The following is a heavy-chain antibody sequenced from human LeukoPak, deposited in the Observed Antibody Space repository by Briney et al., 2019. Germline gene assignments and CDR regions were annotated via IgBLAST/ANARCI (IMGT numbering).Heavy chain of an antibody. CDR3: VRGFYSPHY. V-gene: IGHV4-4*07. CDR1: GGSISIFY. J-gene: IGHJ4*02. D-gene: IGHD4-11*01. Sequence: SETLTLTCTVSGGSISIFYWSWIRQPAGKGLDWIGRIHSSGSINHNPSLKSRITISVDTSKNQFSLKLSSVTAADTAVYYCVRGFYSPHYWGQGTLVTVSS. CDR2: IHSSGSI.